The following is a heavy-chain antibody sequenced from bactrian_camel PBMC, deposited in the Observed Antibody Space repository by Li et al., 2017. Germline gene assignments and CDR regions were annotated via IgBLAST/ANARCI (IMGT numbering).Heavy chain of an antibody. CDR1: GDTSSRYS. CDR2: INTGAGST. J-gene: IGHJ4*01. CDR3: AATRRPAISPLRGTYYDY. V-gene: IGHV3S1*01. Sequence: HVQLVESGGGSVQAGGSLRLSCAVSGDTSSRYSVGWFRQAPGKAREGVAGINTGAGSTYYADSVKGRFTISQENTKNTLYLQMNSLKPEDTAMYYCAATRRPAISPLRGTYYDYWGQGTQVTVS. D-gene: IGHD1*01.